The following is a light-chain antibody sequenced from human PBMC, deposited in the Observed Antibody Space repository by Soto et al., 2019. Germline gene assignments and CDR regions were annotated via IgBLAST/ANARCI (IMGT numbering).Light chain of an antibody. Sequence: EIVLTQSPGTLSLSPGERATLSCRASQTVSSIYLAWYQQKAGQAPRLLIYGAYNRATGIPYRFSGSGSGTDFNITISRRDLEDFAVYYCQQFGNSLYTFGQGTKLEIK. J-gene: IGKJ2*01. V-gene: IGKV3-20*01. CDR2: GAY. CDR3: QQFGNSLYT. CDR1: QTVSSIY.